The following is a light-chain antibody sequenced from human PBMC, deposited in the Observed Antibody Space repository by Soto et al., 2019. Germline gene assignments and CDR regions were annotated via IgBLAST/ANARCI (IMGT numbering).Light chain of an antibody. CDR2: AAS. Sequence: DIQMTRSPSSLSAAVGERVTIACRASQNINNFLNWYQQKPGKAPMLLISAASSLQSGVPSRFSGGGSGTDFALTISSLQPGDFGTYYCQQSYRTPWTFGQGTKVDIK. J-gene: IGKJ1*01. V-gene: IGKV1-39*01. CDR3: QQSYRTPWT. CDR1: QNINNF.